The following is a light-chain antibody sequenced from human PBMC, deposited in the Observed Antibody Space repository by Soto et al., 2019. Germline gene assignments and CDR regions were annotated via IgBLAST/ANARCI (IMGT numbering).Light chain of an antibody. Sequence: EIVLTQSPGTLSLSPGERATLSCRASQSVSSSYLAWYQQKPGQAPRLLIYGASSSATGVPARFSGSGSGTDFTLTISSLEPDDVAVYYCQQYDRAPPTFGGGTKVEIK. V-gene: IGKV3-20*01. CDR2: GAS. CDR1: QSVSSSY. J-gene: IGKJ4*01. CDR3: QQYDRAPPT.